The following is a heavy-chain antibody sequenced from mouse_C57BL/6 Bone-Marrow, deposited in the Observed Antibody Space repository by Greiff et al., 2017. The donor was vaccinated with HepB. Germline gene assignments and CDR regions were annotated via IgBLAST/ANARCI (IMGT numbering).Heavy chain of an antibody. V-gene: IGHV5-16*01. CDR1: GFTFSDYY. D-gene: IGHD2-5*01. Sequence: EVQVVESEGGLVQPGSSMKLSCTASGFTFSDYYMAWVRQVPEKGLEWVANINYDGSSTYYLDSLKSRFIISRDNAKNILYLQMSSLKSEDTATYYCASYSNYGWYFDVWGTGTTVTVSS. CDR3: ASYSNYGWYFDV. CDR2: INYDGSST. J-gene: IGHJ1*03.